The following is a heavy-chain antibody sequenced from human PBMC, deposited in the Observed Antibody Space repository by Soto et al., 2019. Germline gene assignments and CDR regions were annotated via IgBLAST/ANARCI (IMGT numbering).Heavy chain of an antibody. CDR1: GYTFTSYG. V-gene: IGHV1-18*01. CDR3: ARGTSVVDPGGY. Sequence: QVQLVQSGAEVKKPGASVKVSCKASGYTFTSYGISWVRQAPGQGLEWMGWISAYNGNTDHAQNLQGRVTMTTATATSTAYMELRSLRSDDTAVYYCARGTSVVDPGGYWGQGSLVTFSS. J-gene: IGHJ4*02. D-gene: IGHD3-10*01. CDR2: ISAYNGNT.